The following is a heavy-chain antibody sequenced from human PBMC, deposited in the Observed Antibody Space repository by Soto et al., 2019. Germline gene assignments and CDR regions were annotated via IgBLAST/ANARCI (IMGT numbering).Heavy chain of an antibody. Sequence: PGGSLRLSCAASGFTFSSYAMHWVRQAPGKGLEWVAVISYDGSNKYYADSVKGRFTISRDNSKNTLYLQMNSLRAEDTAVYYCARPFGAGNYYYYGMDVWGQGTTVTVSS. CDR2: ISYDGSNK. D-gene: IGHD6-13*01. CDR3: ARPFGAGNYYYYGMDV. J-gene: IGHJ6*02. V-gene: IGHV3-30-3*01. CDR1: GFTFSSYA.